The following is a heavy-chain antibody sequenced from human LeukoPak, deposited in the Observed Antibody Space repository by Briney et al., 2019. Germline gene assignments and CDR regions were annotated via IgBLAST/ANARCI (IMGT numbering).Heavy chain of an antibody. V-gene: IGHV4-39*07. D-gene: IGHD3-22*01. CDR2: VYYSGST. CDR1: GGSISSTTNY. CDR3: ARGLVAYYDSTGYYDVDYFDY. Sequence: SETLSLTCTVSGGSISSTTNYWGWIRQPPGKGLEWIGNVYYSGSTYYNPSLKSRVTISVDTSKNQFSLKLSSVTAADTAVYYCARGLVAYYDSTGYYDVDYFDYWGQGTLVTVSS. J-gene: IGHJ4*02.